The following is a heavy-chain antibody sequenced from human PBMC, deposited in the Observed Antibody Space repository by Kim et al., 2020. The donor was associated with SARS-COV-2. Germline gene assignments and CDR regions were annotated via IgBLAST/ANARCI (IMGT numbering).Heavy chain of an antibody. Sequence: GGSLRLSCAASGFTFSSYGMHWVRQAPGKGLEWVAVTYYDGSNQFYADSVKGRFTISRDTSQNTVYLQMNSLRAEDTGVYYCARGRLAVAPTPSENFQNWGQGTLVTVAS. CDR1: GFTFSSYG. D-gene: IGHD6-19*01. J-gene: IGHJ1*01. CDR2: TYYDGSNQ. V-gene: IGHV3-33*01. CDR3: ARGRLAVAPTPSENFQN.